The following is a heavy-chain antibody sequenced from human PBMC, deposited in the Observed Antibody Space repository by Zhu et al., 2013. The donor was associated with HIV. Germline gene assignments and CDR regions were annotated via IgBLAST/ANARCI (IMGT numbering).Heavy chain of an antibody. D-gene: IGHD3-9*01. Sequence: QVQLVQSGAEVKKPGASVKVSCKASGYPFTSYAMHWVRQAPGQRLEWMGWINGGNDKTKYSQKFQGRLTITRDTSASTAYMELSSLRSEDTAVYYCARTELVIDYYYGMDVWGHGTTVT. CDR1: GYPFTSYA. J-gene: IGHJ6*02. CDR3: ARTELVIDYYYGMDV. CDR2: INGGNDKT. V-gene: IGHV1-3*01.